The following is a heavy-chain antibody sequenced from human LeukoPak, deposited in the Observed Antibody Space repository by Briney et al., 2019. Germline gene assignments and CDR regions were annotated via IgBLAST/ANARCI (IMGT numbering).Heavy chain of an antibody. D-gene: IGHD3-10*01. V-gene: IGHV3-48*04. J-gene: IGHJ6*03. CDR2: ISFTSGTI. Sequence: GGSLRLSCAAAGLTFSRSSINWVRQAPGKGLEWVSYISFTSGTIYYADSVKGRFTVSRDNAKNSSFLQLDVLRAEDTAVYYCARVDTKSYGSAYMDVWGSGTTVTVSS. CDR1: GLTFSRSS. CDR3: ARVDTKSYGSAYMDV.